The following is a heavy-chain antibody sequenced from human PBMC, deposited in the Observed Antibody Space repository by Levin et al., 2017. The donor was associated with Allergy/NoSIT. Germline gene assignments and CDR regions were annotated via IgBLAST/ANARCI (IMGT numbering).Heavy chain of an antibody. D-gene: IGHD3-10*01. J-gene: IGHJ3*02. CDR2: ISISGDKT. Sequence: AGGSLRLSCAASGFTFSNYAMAWVRQAPGEGLEWVSGISISGDKTYYADSVKGRFTISRDNSKNTLYAQMDSLRAEDTALYYCAKDGTSGSGSYYLGTFDIWGQGTMVTVSS. CDR3: AKDGTSGSGSYYLGTFDI. V-gene: IGHV3-23*01. CDR1: GFTFSNYA.